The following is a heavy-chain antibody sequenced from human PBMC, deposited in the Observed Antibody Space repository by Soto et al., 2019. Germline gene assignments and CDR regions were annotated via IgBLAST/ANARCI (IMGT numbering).Heavy chain of an antibody. CDR1: GYTFSNFW. CDR3: ARSPRSSPYFDY. V-gene: IGHV5-51*01. Sequence: PGESLKISCQCSGYTFSNFWIGWVRQLPGKGLEWMGIIYPGDHDTRYSPSFHGKVTISADKSINTAYLQWNSLEASDTAFYFCARSPRSSPYFDYWGQGALVTVS. J-gene: IGHJ4*02. D-gene: IGHD6-13*01. CDR2: IYPGDHDT.